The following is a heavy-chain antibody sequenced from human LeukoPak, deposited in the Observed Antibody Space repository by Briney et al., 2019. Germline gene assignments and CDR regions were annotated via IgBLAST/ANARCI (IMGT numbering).Heavy chain of an antibody. CDR1: GFTFSSFW. CDR3: ARAPSEIGGYYPEYFRH. V-gene: IGHV3-74*01. D-gene: IGHD3-22*01. Sequence: GGSPRLSCAASGFTFSSFWMHWARQAPGKGLVWVSRIKSDGSTNYADSVKGRFTISRDNAKNTVSLQMNSLRVEDTGVYYCARAPSEIGGYYPEYFRHWGQGTLVTVSS. J-gene: IGHJ1*01. CDR2: IKSDGST.